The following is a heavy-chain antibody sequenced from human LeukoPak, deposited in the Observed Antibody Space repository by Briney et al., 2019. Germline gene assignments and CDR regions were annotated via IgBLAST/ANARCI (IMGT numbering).Heavy chain of an antibody. CDR2: IIPMFGVA. D-gene: IGHD3-16*01. Sequence: ASVKVSCKASGGTFSNYAISWVRQAPGQGLEWMGGIIPMFGVANYAQKFQGRVTITADKSTSIAYMELSSLRSEDTAVYYCARGGYGSYFSHWGQGTLVTVSS. CDR3: ARGGYGSYFSH. CDR1: GGTFSNYA. J-gene: IGHJ4*02. V-gene: IGHV1-69*10.